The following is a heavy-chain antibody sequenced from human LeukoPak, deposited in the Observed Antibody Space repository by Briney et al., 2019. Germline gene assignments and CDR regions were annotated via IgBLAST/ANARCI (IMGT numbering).Heavy chain of an antibody. CDR2: IRSKASSYAT. V-gene: IGHV3-73*01. CDR3: TSRSLGYCSGGSCYYGMDV. D-gene: IGHD2-15*01. CDR1: GFTFSGSA. Sequence: GGSLKLSCAASGFTFSGSAMHWVRQASGKGLEWVGRIRSKASSYATAYAASVKGRFTISRDDSKNTAYLQMSSLKTEDTAVYYCTSRSLGYCSGGSCYYGMDVWGQGTTVTVSS. J-gene: IGHJ6*02.